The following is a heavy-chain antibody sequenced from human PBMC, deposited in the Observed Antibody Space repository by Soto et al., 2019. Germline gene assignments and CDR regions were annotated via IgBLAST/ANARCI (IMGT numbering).Heavy chain of an antibody. CDR3: ARGVYGSGNYYTGPSAFDI. CDR2: TIPVFNTA. D-gene: IGHD3-10*01. Sequence: QVQLEQSGAEVKKPGSSVKVSCKASGGTLSDHGVAWLRQAPGQGLEWMGGTIPVFNTAKYAQKFQGRVTVTADKFTNIAYMELNSLRSEDTAVYFCARGVYGSGNYYTGPSAFDIWGQGKMVIVSS. CDR1: GGTLSDHG. J-gene: IGHJ3*02. V-gene: IGHV1-69*06.